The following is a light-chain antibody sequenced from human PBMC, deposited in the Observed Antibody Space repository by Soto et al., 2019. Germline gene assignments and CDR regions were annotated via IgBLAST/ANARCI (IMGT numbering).Light chain of an antibody. J-gene: IGLJ1*01. V-gene: IGLV2-14*01. CDR3: SSYARNSTLV. CDR2: DVR. Sequence: QSVLTQPASVSGSPGQWITISCTGTSSDFGRYSYVSWYQQHPGKAPKVMIYDVRNRPSGVSNRFSGSKSGNTASLTISGLQAEDEADYYCSSYARNSTLVFGSGTKVTVL. CDR1: SSDFGRYSY.